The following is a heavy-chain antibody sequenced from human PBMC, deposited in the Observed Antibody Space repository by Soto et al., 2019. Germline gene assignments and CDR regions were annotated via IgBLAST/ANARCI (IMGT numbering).Heavy chain of an antibody. CDR3: ARDRHDYGDYDAFDI. D-gene: IGHD4-17*01. CDR1: GFTFSSYG. CDR2: IWYDGSNK. V-gene: IGHV3-33*01. Sequence: GGSLRLSCAASGFTFSSYGMHWVRQAPGKGLEWVAVIWYDGSNKYYADSVKGRFTISRDNSKNTLYLQMNSLRAEDTAVYYCARDRHDYGDYDAFDIWGQGTMVTVSS. J-gene: IGHJ3*02.